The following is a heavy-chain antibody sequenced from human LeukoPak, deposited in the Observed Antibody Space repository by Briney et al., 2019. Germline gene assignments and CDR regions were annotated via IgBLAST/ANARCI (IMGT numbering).Heavy chain of an antibody. Sequence: SETVSLTCTVSGGSISSYYWSWIRQPPGKGLEWIGYIYYSGSTNYNPSLKSRVTISVDTSKNQFSLKLSSVTAADTAVYYCARRRESYYYHFDYWGQGTVDTVSS. CDR2: IYYSGST. D-gene: IGHD3-22*01. V-gene: IGHV4-59*08. CDR1: GGSISSYY. J-gene: IGHJ4*02. CDR3: ARRRESYYYHFDY.